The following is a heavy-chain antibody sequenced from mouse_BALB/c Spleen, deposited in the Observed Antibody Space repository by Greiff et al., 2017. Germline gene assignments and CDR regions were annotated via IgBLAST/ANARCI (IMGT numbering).Heavy chain of an antibody. J-gene: IGHJ4*01. D-gene: IGHD1-1*01. V-gene: IGHV1S34*01. Sequence: LVKTGASVKISCKASGYSFTGYYMHWVKQSHGKSLEWIGYIGCYNGATSYNQKFKGKATFTVDTSSSTAYMQFNSLTSEDSAVYYCARGYYGYAMDYWGQGTSVTVSS. CDR3: ARGYYGYAMDY. CDR1: GYSFTGYY. CDR2: IGCYNGAT.